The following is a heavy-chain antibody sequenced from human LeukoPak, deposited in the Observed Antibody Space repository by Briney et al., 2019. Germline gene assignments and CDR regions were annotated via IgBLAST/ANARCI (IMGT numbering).Heavy chain of an antibody. Sequence: GGSLRLSCAASGFTFSNYWMTWVRQAPGKGLEWVAVISYVVDNKYYADSVKGRFTISRDNSKNTLYLIVSSLRPEDTAVYYCARGTTVTTLETYYFDYWGQGTLVTVSS. CDR2: ISYVVDNK. CDR1: GFTFSNYW. J-gene: IGHJ4*02. D-gene: IGHD4-17*01. V-gene: IGHV3-30*03. CDR3: ARGTTVTTLETYYFDY.